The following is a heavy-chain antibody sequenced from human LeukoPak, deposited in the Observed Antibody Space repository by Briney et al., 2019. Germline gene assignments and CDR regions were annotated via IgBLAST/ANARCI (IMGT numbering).Heavy chain of an antibody. CDR1: GFTFSSYS. CDR3: GRSPSLYCSGSYYQQPFEY. J-gene: IGHJ4*02. D-gene: IGHD3-10*01. V-gene: IGHV3-21*01. CDR2: ISSSSSYI. Sequence: GGSLRLSCAASGFTFSSYSMNWVRQAPGKGLEWVSSISSSSSYIYYADSVKGRFTISRDNAKNSLYLQMNSLRAEDTAVYYCGRSPSLYCSGSYYQQPFEYWGQGTLVTVSS.